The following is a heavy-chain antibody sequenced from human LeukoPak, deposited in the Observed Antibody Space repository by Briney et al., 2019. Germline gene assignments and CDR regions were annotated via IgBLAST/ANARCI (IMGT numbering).Heavy chain of an antibody. CDR2: IYHSGST. V-gene: IGHV4-38-2*02. D-gene: IGHD5-24*01. CDR3: ARDSREETWFDP. Sequence: SETLSLTCTVSGYSISSGYYWGWIRQPPGKGLEWIGSIYHSGSTYYNPSLKSRVTISVDTSKNQFSLKLSSVTAADTAVYYYARDSREETWFDPWGQGTLVTVSS. J-gene: IGHJ5*02. CDR1: GYSISSGYY.